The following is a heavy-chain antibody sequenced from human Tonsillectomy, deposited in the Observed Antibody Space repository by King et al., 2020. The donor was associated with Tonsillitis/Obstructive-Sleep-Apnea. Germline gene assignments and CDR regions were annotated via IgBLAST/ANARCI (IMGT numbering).Heavy chain of an antibody. D-gene: IGHD4-17*01. J-gene: IGHJ4*02. CDR2: ISYDGSNK. CDR1: GFTFSSYA. CDR3: ARDDDYGDYDYFDY. V-gene: IGHV3-30*04. Sequence: LVESGGGVVQPGRSLRLSCAASGFTFSSYAMHWVRQAPGKGLEWVAVISYDGSNKYYADSVKGRLTISRDNSKNTLYLQMNSLRAEDTAVYYCARDDDYGDYDYFDYWGQGTLVTVSS.